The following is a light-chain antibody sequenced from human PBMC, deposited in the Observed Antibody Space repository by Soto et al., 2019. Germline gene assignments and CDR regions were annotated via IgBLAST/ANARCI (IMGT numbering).Light chain of an antibody. CDR3: QHHSNWLRT. V-gene: IGKV3-11*01. Sequence: EVVLTQSPATLSLSPGERATLSCRASQTVGGHFAWYQQKPGQAPRLLISETSNRATGIPGRFSGSGSGTDVTLTISSLEHEDFAVYYCQHHSNWLRTFGGGTKVEIE. J-gene: IGKJ4*01. CDR1: QTVGGH. CDR2: ETS.